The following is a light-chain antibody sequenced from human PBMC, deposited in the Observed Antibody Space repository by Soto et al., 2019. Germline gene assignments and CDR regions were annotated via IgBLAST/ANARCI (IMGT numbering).Light chain of an antibody. J-gene: IGLJ2*01. V-gene: IGLV2-14*01. Sequence: QSALTQPAPASGSPGQSITISCTGTSSDVGGYNYVSWYQQHPGKAPKLMIYEVSNRPSGVSNRFTGSKSSNTASLTISGLQAEDEADYYCSSYTSSSTLVFGGGTKVTVL. CDR3: SSYTSSSTLV. CDR1: SSDVGGYNY. CDR2: EVS.